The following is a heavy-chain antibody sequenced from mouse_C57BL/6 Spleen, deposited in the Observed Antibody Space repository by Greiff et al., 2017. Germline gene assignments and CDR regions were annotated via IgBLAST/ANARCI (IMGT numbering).Heavy chain of an antibody. CDR2: IYPSDSET. D-gene: IGHD1-1*01. V-gene: IGHV1-61*01. J-gene: IGHJ2*01. CDR3: AKKGYYYGSSYDFDY. CDR1: GYTFTSYW. Sequence: QVQLQQPGAELVRPGSSVKLSCKASGYTFTSYWMDWVKQRPGQGLEWIGNIYPSDSETHYNQKFKDKATLTVAKSSSTAYMQLSSLTSEDSAVYYCAKKGYYYGSSYDFDYWGQGTTLTVSS.